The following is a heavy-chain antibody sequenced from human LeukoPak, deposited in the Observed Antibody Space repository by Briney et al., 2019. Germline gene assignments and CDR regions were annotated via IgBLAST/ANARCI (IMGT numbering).Heavy chain of an antibody. J-gene: IGHJ4*02. D-gene: IGHD3-22*01. V-gene: IGHV5-51*01. Sequence: GESLKISCKGSGFSFTNYWIGWVRQMPGKGLEWMGIIYPGDSDTRYSPSFQGQVTISADKSIGTAYLQWSSLKASDTAMYYCARHGTSDDYYSYFDYWGQGTLSPSPQ. CDR1: GFSFTNYW. CDR3: ARHGTSDDYYSYFDY. CDR2: IYPGDSDT.